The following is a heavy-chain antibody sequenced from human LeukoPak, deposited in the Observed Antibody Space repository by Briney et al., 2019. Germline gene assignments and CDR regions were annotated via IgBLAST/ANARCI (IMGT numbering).Heavy chain of an antibody. CDR3: ARSSGRLIAAADSNAFDI. J-gene: IGHJ3*02. V-gene: IGHV1-69*04. CDR2: IIPILGIA. D-gene: IGHD6-13*01. CDR1: GGTFSSYA. Sequence: SVKVSCKASGGTFSSYAMSWVRQAPGQGLEWMGRIIPILGIANYAQKFQGSVTITADKSTSTAYMELSSLRSEDTAVYYCARSSGRLIAAADSNAFDIWGQGTMVTVSS.